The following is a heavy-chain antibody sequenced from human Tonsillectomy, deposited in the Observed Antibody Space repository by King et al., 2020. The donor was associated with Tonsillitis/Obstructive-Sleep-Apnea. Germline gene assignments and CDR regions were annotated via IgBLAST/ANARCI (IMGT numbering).Heavy chain of an antibody. CDR1: GFTFSICA. V-gene: IGHV3-30*04. CDR3: ARDSGFGVIVTNNWFDP. J-gene: IGHJ5*02. D-gene: IGHD3-16*02. Sequence: VQLVESGGGVVQPGRSLRLSCAASGFTFSICAMHWVRQAPGKGLEWVALISYDGRNKYYADSVKGRFTISRDNSKNTLYLQMNSLRVEDTAVYYCARDSGFGVIVTNNWFDPWGQGTLVTVSS. CDR2: ISYDGRNK.